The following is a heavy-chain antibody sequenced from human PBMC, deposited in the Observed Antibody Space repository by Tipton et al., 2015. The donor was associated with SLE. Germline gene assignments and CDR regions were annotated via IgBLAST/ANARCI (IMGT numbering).Heavy chain of an antibody. D-gene: IGHD3-22*01. CDR2: INHSGST. CDR1: GGSFSGYY. Sequence: TLSLTCAVYGGSFSGYYWSWIRQPPEKGLEWIGEINHSGSTNYNPSLKSRVTISVDTSKNQFSLKLSSVTAADTAVYYCARGRRYYYDSSGPGAWGQGTMVTVSS. J-gene: IGHJ3*01. CDR3: ARGRRYYYDSSGPGA. V-gene: IGHV4-34*01.